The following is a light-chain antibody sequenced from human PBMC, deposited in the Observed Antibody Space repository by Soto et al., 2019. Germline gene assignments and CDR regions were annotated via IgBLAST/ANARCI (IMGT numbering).Light chain of an antibody. CDR2: TAS. Sequence: DIQMTQSPSSLSASVGDRVTITCRASQSISSYLNWYQQKPGKAPKLLIYTASTLKSGVPSRFSGSGSGTDFTLTIISRQPEDFASYYCRQSYSTPQVTFGQGTRLEIK. V-gene: IGKV1-39*01. CDR3: RQSYSTPQVT. J-gene: IGKJ5*01. CDR1: QSISSY.